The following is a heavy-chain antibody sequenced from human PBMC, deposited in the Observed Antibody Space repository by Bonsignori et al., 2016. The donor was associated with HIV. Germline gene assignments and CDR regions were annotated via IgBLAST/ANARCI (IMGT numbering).Heavy chain of an antibody. J-gene: IGHJ3*02. CDR3: AKNKGPGTGSSPDAFDI. CDR2: ISGSGGST. Sequence: VRQAPGKGLEWVSAISGSGGSTYYADSVKGRFTISRDNSKNTLYLQMNSLRAEDTAVYYCAKNKGPGTGSSPDAFDIWGQGTMVTVSS. D-gene: IGHD3-10*01. V-gene: IGHV3-23*01.